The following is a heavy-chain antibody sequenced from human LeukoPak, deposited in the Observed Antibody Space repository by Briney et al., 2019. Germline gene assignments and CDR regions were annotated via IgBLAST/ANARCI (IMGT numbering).Heavy chain of an antibody. CDR1: GYTFTGYY. Sequence: ASVKVSCKASGYTFTGYYMHWVRQAPGQGLEWMGRINPNSGGTNYAQKFQGRVTMTRDTSISTAYMELSRLRSDDTAVYYCARDKEDYDFWSGYYGRQGFSYGMDVWGQGTTVTVSS. CDR2: INPNSGGT. V-gene: IGHV1-2*06. CDR3: ARDKEDYDFWSGYYGRQGFSYGMDV. D-gene: IGHD3-3*01. J-gene: IGHJ6*02.